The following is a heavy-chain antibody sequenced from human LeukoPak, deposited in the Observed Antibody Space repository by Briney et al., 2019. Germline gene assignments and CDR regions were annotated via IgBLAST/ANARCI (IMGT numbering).Heavy chain of an antibody. Sequence: GGTLSLSCAASGHTLRTYWKHWVRHPPGRGLVWVSRISPDGSTTTYADSVKGRFTLSRDNSKNTVFLQMDSLGVDDTAMYYCARVWSEFDYWGQGALVTVSS. J-gene: IGHJ4*02. CDR3: ARVWSEFDY. CDR1: GHTLRTYW. V-gene: IGHV3-74*01. D-gene: IGHD3-16*01. CDR2: ISPDGSTT.